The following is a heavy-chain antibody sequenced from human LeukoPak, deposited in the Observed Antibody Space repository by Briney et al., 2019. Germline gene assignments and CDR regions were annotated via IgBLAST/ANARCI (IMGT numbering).Heavy chain of an antibody. D-gene: IGHD1-26*01. V-gene: IGHV3-74*01. CDR3: ARVGGSNAFDI. CDR2: INRDGRST. J-gene: IGHJ3*02. Sequence: GGCLRLSCAASGFTFSSYWVHWVRQAPGKGLVWVSPINRDGRSTSYADSVKGPFTISRDNAKNTLSLQMNSLRAEDTAVYYCARVGGSNAFDIWGQGTMVIVSS. CDR1: GFTFSSYW.